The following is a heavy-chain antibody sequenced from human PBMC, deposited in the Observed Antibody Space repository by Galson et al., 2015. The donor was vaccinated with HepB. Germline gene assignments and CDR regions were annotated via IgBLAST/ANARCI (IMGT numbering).Heavy chain of an antibody. CDR2: FDPDDGDR. J-gene: IGHJ6*03. V-gene: IGHV1-24*01. D-gene: IGHD3-16*01. Sequence: SVKVSCKVSGYPLTQLSMHWVRQAPGGGLEWVGCFDPDDGDRVYAQRFQGRVTMTEDTSTDTAYMELRSLRSEDTAVYYCAVGGSSHNPYYYYYLDVWGKGTTVTVSS. CDR3: AVGGSSHNPYYYYYLDV. CDR1: GYPLTQLS.